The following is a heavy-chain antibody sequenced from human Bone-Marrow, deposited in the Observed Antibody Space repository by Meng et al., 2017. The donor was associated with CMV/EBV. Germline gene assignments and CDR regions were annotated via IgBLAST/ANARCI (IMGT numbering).Heavy chain of an antibody. CDR1: GFSFNYYA. CDR2: ISYDATKK. CDR3: ARDFYSVFDH. D-gene: IGHD2/OR15-2a*01. V-gene: IGHV3-30-3*01. J-gene: IGHJ4*02. Sequence: GESLKISCAASGFSFNYYAFHWVRQAPGKGLEWVAVISYDATKKYYADSVKGRFTISRDNSKNTLYLQMNSLRAEDTAVYYCARDFYSVFDHWGQGTLVTVSS.